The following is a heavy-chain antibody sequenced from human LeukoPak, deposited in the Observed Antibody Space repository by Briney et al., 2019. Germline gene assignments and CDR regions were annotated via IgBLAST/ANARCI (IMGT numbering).Heavy chain of an antibody. CDR2: IYDGGTT. V-gene: IGHV3-66*01. CDR3: ARVLGEYGGNSLIDY. J-gene: IGHJ4*02. Sequence: GGSLRLSCAASGFTVSSNYMNWVRQAPGKGLEWVSIIYDGGTTYYADSVKGRFTISRDNSKNTLYLQMNSLGAEDTAIYYCARVLGEYGGNSLIDYWGQGTLVTVSS. CDR1: GFTVSSNY. D-gene: IGHD4-23*01.